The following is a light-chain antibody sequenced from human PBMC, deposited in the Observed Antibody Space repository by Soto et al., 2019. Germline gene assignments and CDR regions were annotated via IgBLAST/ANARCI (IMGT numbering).Light chain of an antibody. Sequence: DIQMTQSPSTLSASVEDRITITCRASQSISTWLAWYQQKPGKAPKLLIYKTSSLEGVVPSRFGGSGSGTLFNITISSLHPDDFATYYCQQYNTYPLTFGRGTKVDI. CDR3: QQYNTYPLT. CDR2: KTS. CDR1: QSISTW. V-gene: IGKV1-5*03. J-gene: IGKJ4*01.